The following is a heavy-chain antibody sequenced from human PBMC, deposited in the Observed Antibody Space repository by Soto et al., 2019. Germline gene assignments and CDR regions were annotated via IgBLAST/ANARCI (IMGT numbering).Heavy chain of an antibody. V-gene: IGHV1-69*13. J-gene: IGHJ4*02. CDR2: IIPIFGTA. CDR1: GGSFSSYA. Sequence: SVTVSCQASGGSFSSYAISWVRQAPGQGLEWMGGIIPIFGTANYAQKFQGRVTITADESTSTAYVELSSLRSEDTAVYYCARVGGLDGSYYLDYWGQGTLVTVS. CDR3: ARVGGLDGSYYLDY. D-gene: IGHD1-26*01.